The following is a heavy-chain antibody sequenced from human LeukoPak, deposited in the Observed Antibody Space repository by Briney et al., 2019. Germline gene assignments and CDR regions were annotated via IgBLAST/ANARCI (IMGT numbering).Heavy chain of an antibody. CDR2: IQTSGRV. D-gene: IGHD4-17*01. CDR1: GGSVTSGHNY. CDR3: ARDGGNGDYGDYFDS. V-gene: IGHV4-61*02. J-gene: IGHJ4*02. Sequence: KPSQTLSLTCSASGGSVTSGHNYWIWIRRPAGKGLEWIGRIQTSGRVNYNPSLKSRVTDYLDTPKNLVSLQLTSVTAAVTAADYCARDGGNGDYGDYFDSWGQGTQVTVSS.